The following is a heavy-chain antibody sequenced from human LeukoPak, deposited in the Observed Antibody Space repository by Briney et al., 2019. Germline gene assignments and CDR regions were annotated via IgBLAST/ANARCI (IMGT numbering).Heavy chain of an antibody. CDR1: GFTFSNHS. J-gene: IGHJ4*02. Sequence: GGSLRLSCAASGFTFSNHSMNWVRQAPGKGLEWVSGISPSGDITYYADSVKGRFTISRDNSKNTLYLEVISLTAEDTAVYYCAKDDAWLRFGEWSQGTLVTVSS. CDR2: ISPSGDIT. CDR3: AKDDAWLRFGE. D-gene: IGHD3-10*01. V-gene: IGHV3-23*01.